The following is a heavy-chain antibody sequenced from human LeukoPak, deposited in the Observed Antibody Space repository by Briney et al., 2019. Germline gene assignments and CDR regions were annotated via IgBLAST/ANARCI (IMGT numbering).Heavy chain of an antibody. CDR3: ARGRRLGYCSGGSCYRGAWFDP. Sequence: SETLSLTCTVSGGSISSSSYYWGWIRQPPGKGLEWIGSIYYSGSTYYNPSLKSRVTISVDTSKNQFSLKLSSVTAADTAVYYCARGRRLGYCSGGSCYRGAWFDPWGQGTLVTVSS. CDR1: GGSISSSSYY. V-gene: IGHV4-39*07. CDR2: IYYSGST. J-gene: IGHJ5*02. D-gene: IGHD2-15*01.